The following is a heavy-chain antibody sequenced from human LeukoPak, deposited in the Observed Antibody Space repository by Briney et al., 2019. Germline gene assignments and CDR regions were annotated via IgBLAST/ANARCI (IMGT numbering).Heavy chain of an antibody. CDR3: ARSYIAAAGTDYYYYYGMDV. D-gene: IGHD6-13*01. CDR2: IKQDGGEK. CDR1: GFSFSMFW. V-gene: IGHV3-7*01. J-gene: IGHJ6*02. Sequence: GSLRLSCTGSGFSFSMFWLTWVRQAPGKGLEWVANIKQDGGEKYYVDSVKGRFTISRDNDRKTVYLHLNSLRAEDTAVYYCARSYIAAAGTDYYYYYGMDVWGQGTTVTVSS.